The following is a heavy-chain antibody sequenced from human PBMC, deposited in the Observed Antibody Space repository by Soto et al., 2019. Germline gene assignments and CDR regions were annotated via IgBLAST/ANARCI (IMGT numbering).Heavy chain of an antibody. Sequence: QVQLVQSGAEVKKPGASVKVSCKVSGYTLTELSMHWVRQAPGKGLEWMGGFDTEDGETIYAQKFQGRVTMTEDTSTDRAYMELSSRISEDTAVYYCAGIYREGGVYYYYVMDVWGQGTTVTVSS. CDR3: AGIYREGGVYYYYVMDV. D-gene: IGHD1-26*01. CDR1: GYTLTELS. J-gene: IGHJ6*02. V-gene: IGHV1-24*01. CDR2: FDTEDGET.